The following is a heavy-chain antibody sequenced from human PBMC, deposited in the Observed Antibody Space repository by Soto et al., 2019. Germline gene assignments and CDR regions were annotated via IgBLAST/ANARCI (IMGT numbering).Heavy chain of an antibody. CDR2: ISSSGVST. D-gene: IGHD2-8*02. CDR3: GRGGLSVLYIAY. J-gene: IGHJ4*02. Sequence: EVQLLESGGGLVQPGGSLRLSCAASGFTFNSYAMSWVRQASGQGLEWVSGISSSGVSTFYADSVKGRFTISRNKPKKTLYRQLNSLRAEDTCVYYCGRGGLSVLYIAYWGQGTPVTVSP. V-gene: IGHV3-23*01. CDR1: GFTFNSYA.